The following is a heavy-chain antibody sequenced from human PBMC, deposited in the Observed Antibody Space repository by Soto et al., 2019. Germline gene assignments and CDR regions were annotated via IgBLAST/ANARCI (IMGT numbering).Heavy chain of an antibody. CDR2: IYWDDDK. CDR3: AHRILRRPFDY. J-gene: IGHJ4*02. Sequence: QITLKESGPTLVKPTQTLTLTCTFSGFSLSTSGVGVGWIRQPPGKAPEWLAIIYWDDDKRYSPFLKSGLTITKDTSKNQVVLTMTNVDPVDTATYYCAHRILRRPFDYWGQGTLVTVSS. CDR1: GFSLSTSGVG. D-gene: IGHD2-15*01. V-gene: IGHV2-5*02.